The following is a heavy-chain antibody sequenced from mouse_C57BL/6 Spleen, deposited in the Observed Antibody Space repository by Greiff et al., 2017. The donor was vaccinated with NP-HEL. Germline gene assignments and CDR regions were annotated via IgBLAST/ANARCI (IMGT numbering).Heavy chain of an antibody. V-gene: IGHV10-3*01. Sequence: DVMLVESGGGLVQPKGSLKLSCAASGFTFNTYAMHWVRQAPGKGLEWVARIRSKSSNYATYYADSVKDRFTISRDDSQSMLYLQMNNLKTEDTAMYYCVRVHGYYASYAMDYWGQGTSVTVSS. CDR3: VRVHGYYASYAMDY. CDR2: IRSKSSNYAT. CDR1: GFTFNTYA. J-gene: IGHJ4*01. D-gene: IGHD2-3*01.